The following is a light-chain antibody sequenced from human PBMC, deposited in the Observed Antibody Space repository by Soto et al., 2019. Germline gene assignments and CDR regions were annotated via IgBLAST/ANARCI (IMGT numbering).Light chain of an antibody. V-gene: IGLV2-11*01. CDR1: SSDVGGYNF. CDR3: CSYAGSYTYV. J-gene: IGLJ1*01. Sequence: QSALTQPRSVSGSPGQSVTISCTGTSSDVGGYNFVSWYQQYPGKAPKLMIDDVTKRPSGVPDRFSGSKSGNTASLTISGLQAEDEADYYCCSYAGSYTYVFGTGTKLTVL. CDR2: DVT.